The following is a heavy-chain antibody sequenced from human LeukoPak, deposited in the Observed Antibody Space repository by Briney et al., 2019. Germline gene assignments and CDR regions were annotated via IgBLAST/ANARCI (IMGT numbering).Heavy chain of an antibody. CDR3: ARDLGIDRFDC. Sequence: GGSLRLSCAASGFTFSNYWMSWVRQAPGKGLEWVANIKQDGSEKYYVDSVKGRFTVSRDNAQNSLYLQMNSVRGEDTAVYYCARDLGIDRFDCWGQGSLVTVSS. V-gene: IGHV3-7*01. D-gene: IGHD1-26*01. J-gene: IGHJ4*02. CDR2: IKQDGSEK. CDR1: GFTFSNYW.